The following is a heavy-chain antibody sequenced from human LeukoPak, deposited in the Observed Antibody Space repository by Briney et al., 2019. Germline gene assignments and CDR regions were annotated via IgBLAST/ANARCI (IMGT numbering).Heavy chain of an antibody. V-gene: IGHV4-59*08. J-gene: IGHJ4*02. Sequence: PSETLSLTCTVSGGSISSYYWSWIRQPPGKGLEWIGYIYYSGSTNYNPSLKSRVTLSVDTSKNQFSLKLSSVTAADTAVYYCARHSRPYSSSYYFDYWGQGTLVTVSS. CDR1: GGSISSYY. CDR3: ARHSRPYSSSYYFDY. D-gene: IGHD6-6*01. CDR2: IYYSGST.